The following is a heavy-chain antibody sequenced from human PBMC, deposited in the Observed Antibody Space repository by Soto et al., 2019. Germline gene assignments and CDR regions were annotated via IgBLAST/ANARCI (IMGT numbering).Heavy chain of an antibody. CDR3: AKATIFGVVKSYFDY. D-gene: IGHD3-3*01. J-gene: IGHJ4*02. CDR2: ISGSGGST. V-gene: IGHV3-23*01. CDR1: GFTFSSYA. Sequence: PGGSLRLSCAASGFTFSSYAMSWVRQAPGKGLEWVSAISGSGGSTYYADSVKGRFTISRDNSKNTLYLQMNSLRAEDTAVYYCAKATIFGVVKSYFDYWGQGTLVTVSS.